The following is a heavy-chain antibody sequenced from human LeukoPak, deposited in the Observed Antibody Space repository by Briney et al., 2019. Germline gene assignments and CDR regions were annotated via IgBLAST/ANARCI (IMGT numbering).Heavy chain of an antibody. CDR3: ARGPLGRGENYYYYYYMDV. D-gene: IGHD3-16*01. Sequence: PSETLSLTCVVYGGSFSGYHWSWIRQPPGKGLEWIGEINHSGSTNYNPSLKSRVTISVDTSKNQFSLKLSSVTAADTAVYYCARGPLGRGENYYYYYYMDVWGKGTTVTVSS. CDR2: INHSGST. J-gene: IGHJ6*03. CDR1: GGSFSGYH. V-gene: IGHV4-34*01.